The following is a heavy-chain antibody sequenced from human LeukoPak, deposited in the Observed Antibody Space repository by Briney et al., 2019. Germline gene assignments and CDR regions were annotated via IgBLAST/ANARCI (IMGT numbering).Heavy chain of an antibody. D-gene: IGHD2-2*01. CDR3: ARVGTSWGTYNWFDP. Sequence: SETLSLTCTVSGGSISSYYWSWIRQPPGEGLEWIGYIYYSGSTNYNPSLKSRVTISVDTSKNQFSLKLNSVTAADTAVYYCARVGTSWGTYNWFDPWGQGTLVTVSS. CDR1: GGSISSYY. J-gene: IGHJ5*02. V-gene: IGHV4-59*01. CDR2: IYYSGST.